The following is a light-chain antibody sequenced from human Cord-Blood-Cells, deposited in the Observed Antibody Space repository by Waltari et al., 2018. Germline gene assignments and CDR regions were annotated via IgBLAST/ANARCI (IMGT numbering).Light chain of an antibody. CDR2: EKN. Sequence: QSVLTQPPSVSAAPGQKVTISCSGTRSNIGNNYVSWYQQPPGTAPKPLIYEKNKRPSGIPDRFSGSKSGTSATLGITGLQTGDEADYYCGTWDSSLSAGVFGGGTKLTVL. CDR3: GTWDSSLSAGV. J-gene: IGLJ3*02. V-gene: IGLV1-51*02. CDR1: RSNIGNNY.